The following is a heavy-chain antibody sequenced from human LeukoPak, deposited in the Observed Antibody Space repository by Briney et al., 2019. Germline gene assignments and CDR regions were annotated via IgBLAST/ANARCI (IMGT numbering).Heavy chain of an antibody. CDR1: GFTFSSYS. D-gene: IGHD2-15*01. J-gene: IGHJ4*02. Sequence: GGSLRLSCAASGFTFSSYSMNWVRQAPGKGLEWVSSISNDAKYIYYADSLKGRFTVSRDNAKNSLYLQMNSLRAEDTAVYYCARVLSADFDYWGQGTLVTVSS. CDR3: ARVLSADFDY. V-gene: IGHV3-21*01. CDR2: ISNDAKYI.